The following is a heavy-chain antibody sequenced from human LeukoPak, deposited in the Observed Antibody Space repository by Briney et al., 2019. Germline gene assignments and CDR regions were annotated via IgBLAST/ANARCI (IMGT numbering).Heavy chain of an antibody. J-gene: IGHJ4*02. CDR1: GFTFRSYR. CDR2: ISDDRSNK. Sequence: PGRSLRLSCAASGFTFRSYRMHWVRQAPGKGLEWVAVISDDRSNKYYADSVKGPFTLSRGSSKNTLSLQMNSLRVEDTAVYYCAKDNKRYSCDYWGQGTLVTVSS. CDR3: AKDNKRYSCDY. D-gene: IGHD5-18*01. V-gene: IGHV3-30*18.